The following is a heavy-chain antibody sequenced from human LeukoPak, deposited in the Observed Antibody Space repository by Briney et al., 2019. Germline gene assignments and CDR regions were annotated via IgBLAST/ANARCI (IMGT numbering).Heavy chain of an antibody. CDR2: IYSGGST. CDR1: GFTVSSNY. D-gene: IGHD2-15*01. Sequence: GGSLRLSCAASGFTVSSNYMSWVRQAPGKGLEWVSVIYSGGSTYYANSVKGRFTISRDNSKNTLSLQLNSLRAEDTAVYYCAKGTSSSCYSAPNYWGQGTLVTVSS. CDR3: AKGTSSSCYSAPNY. V-gene: IGHV3-53*01. J-gene: IGHJ4*02.